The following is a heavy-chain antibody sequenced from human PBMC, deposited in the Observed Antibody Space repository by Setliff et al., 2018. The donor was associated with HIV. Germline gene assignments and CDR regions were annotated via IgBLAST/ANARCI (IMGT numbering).Heavy chain of an antibody. Sequence: PGGSLRLSCAASGFTFRDHYMDWVRQAPGKGLEWVGRTGNKASSDTTQYAASVKGRFTISRDDSKNSVLLQMNSLKTEDTAMYYCTRSKWGSGFDYWGQGTLVTVSS. CDR3: TRSKWGSGFDY. J-gene: IGHJ4*02. V-gene: IGHV3-72*01. D-gene: IGHD1-26*01. CDR2: TGNKASSDTT. CDR1: GFTFRDHY.